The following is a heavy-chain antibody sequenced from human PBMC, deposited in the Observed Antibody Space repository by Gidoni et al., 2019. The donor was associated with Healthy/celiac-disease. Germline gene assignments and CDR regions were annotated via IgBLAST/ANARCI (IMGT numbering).Heavy chain of an antibody. V-gene: IGHV1-46*03. CDR3: AMRDIVVVPAAISHYGMDV. CDR2: INPSGGST. Sequence: QVQLVQSGAEVKKPGASVKVSCKASGYTFTSSPMHWVPQAPGQGLEWMGIINPSGGSTSYAQKFQGRVTMTRDTSTSTVYMELSSLRSEDTAVYYCAMRDIVVVPAAISHYGMDVWGQGTTVTVSS. D-gene: IGHD2-2*01. CDR1: GYTFTSSP. J-gene: IGHJ6*02.